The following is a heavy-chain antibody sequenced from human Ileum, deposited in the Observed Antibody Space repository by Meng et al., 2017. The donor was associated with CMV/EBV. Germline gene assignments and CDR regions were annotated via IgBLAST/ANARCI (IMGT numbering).Heavy chain of an antibody. Sequence: GGSLRLSCSASGFTFRSYWMSWVRQAPGKGLEWVADIKEDGSDKYYVDSVKDRFTISRDNAKNSLYLQMNSLRAEDTAVYFCARVPGQYRFNGMDVWGQGTTVTVSS. CDR2: IKEDGSDK. D-gene: IGHD5-12*01. J-gene: IGHJ6*02. V-gene: IGHV3-7*03. CDR1: GFTFRSYW. CDR3: ARVPGQYRFNGMDV.